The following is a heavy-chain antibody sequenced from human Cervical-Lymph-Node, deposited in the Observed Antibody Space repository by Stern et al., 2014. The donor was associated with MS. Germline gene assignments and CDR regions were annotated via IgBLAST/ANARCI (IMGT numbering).Heavy chain of an antibody. Sequence: EQLVESGAEVKKPGASVKVSCKASGYTFGGYDIHWVRQATGQGLEWMGWMNPSTGNTGYAQKFQGRVAMPRNTSTTPAYMELSSLTSEDTAVDDWAKSYAWERNWFDPWGQGTRVTVSS. J-gene: IGHJ5*02. CDR2: MNPSTGNT. CDR3: AKSYAWERNWFDP. V-gene: IGHV1-8*01. D-gene: IGHD1-26*01. CDR1: GYTFGGYD.